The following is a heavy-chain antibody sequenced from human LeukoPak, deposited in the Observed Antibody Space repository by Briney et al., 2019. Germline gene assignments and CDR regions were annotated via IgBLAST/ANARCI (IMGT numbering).Heavy chain of an antibody. D-gene: IGHD3-16*01. CDR1: GFSFSDYY. V-gene: IGHV3-11*01. Sequence: KAGGSLRLSCAASGFSFSDYYICWGRQGPGKGLDRISYITTSGSSTKYADSVKGRFTISRDNAKNSVVLQMNSLRAEDTAVYYCTRGRRGSYYAFESWGQGTLVSVSS. CDR3: TRGRRGSYYAFES. J-gene: IGHJ4*02. CDR2: ITTSGSST.